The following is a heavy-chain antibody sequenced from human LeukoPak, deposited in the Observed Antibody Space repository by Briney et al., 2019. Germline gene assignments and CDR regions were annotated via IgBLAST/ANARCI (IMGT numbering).Heavy chain of an antibody. CDR2: ISYDGSNK. CDR3: ARDRGAVGRQYFDY. J-gene: IGHJ4*02. Sequence: GGSLRLSCAASGFTFSSYSMNWVRQAPGKGLEWVAVISYDGSNKYYADSVKGRFTISRDNSKNTLYLQMNSLRAEDTAVYYCARDRGAVGRQYFDYWGQGTLVTVSS. V-gene: IGHV3-30*03. CDR1: GFTFSSYS. D-gene: IGHD3-10*01.